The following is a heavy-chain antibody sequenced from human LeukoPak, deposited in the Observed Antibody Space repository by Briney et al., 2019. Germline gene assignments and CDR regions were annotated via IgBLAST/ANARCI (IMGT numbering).Heavy chain of an antibody. CDR3: ARDVEWLPNYYYYYMDV. J-gene: IGHJ6*03. Sequence: SETLSLTCTVSGGSISSTGYYWSWIRQPAGKELEWIGRIYSSGSTNYSPSLKSRVTILVDTSKNQFSLKLSSVTAADTAVYYCARDVEWLPNYYYYYMDVWGKGTTVTVSS. D-gene: IGHD3-3*01. CDR1: GGSISSTGYY. V-gene: IGHV4-61*02. CDR2: IYSSGST.